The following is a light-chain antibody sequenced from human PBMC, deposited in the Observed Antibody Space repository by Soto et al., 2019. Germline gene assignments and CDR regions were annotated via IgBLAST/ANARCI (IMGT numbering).Light chain of an antibody. CDR1: SSDVGGYNY. V-gene: IGLV2-14*01. J-gene: IGLJ2*01. Sequence: QSAQTQPASVSGSPGQSITISCTGTSSDVGGYNYVSWYQQHPGKAPKLMIYDVSNRPSGVSNRFSGSKSGNTASLTISGLQAEDEADYYCSSYTSSSCVVFGGGTKLTVL. CDR3: SSYTSSSCVV. CDR2: DVS.